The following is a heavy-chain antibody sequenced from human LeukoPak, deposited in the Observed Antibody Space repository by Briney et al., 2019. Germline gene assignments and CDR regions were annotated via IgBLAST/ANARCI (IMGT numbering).Heavy chain of an antibody. CDR1: GGSISSGGYY. CDR2: IYYSGST. V-gene: IGHV4-30-2*03. CDR3: ARHKGVGVTNYHGMDV. D-gene: IGHD3-16*01. Sequence: SQTLSLTCTVSGGSISSGGYYWSWIRQHPGKGLEWIGGIYYSGSTYYNPSLKSRVTISGDTSKNQFSLKLSSVTAADTAVYYCARHKGVGVTNYHGMDVWGQGTTVTVSS. J-gene: IGHJ6*02.